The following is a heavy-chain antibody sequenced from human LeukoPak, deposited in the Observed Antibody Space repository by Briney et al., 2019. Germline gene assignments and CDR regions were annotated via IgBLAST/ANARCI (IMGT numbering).Heavy chain of an antibody. V-gene: IGHV3-23*01. CDR1: GFTFSSYA. CDR3: AKGGYSYGYTPYDAFDI. Sequence: GGSLRLSCAASGFTFSSYAMSWVRQAPGKGLEWVSAISGSGGSTYYADSVKGRFTISRDNSKNTLYLQMNSLRAEDTAVYYCAKGGYSYGYTPYDAFDIWGQGTVVTVSS. D-gene: IGHD5-18*01. J-gene: IGHJ3*02. CDR2: ISGSGGST.